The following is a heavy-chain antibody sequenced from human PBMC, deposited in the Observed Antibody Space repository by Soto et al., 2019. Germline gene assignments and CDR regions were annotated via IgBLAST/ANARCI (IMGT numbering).Heavy chain of an antibody. Sequence: GGSLRLSCAASGFTFSDHYMDWVRQAPGKGLEWVGRTRNKANSYTTEYAASVKGRFTISRDDSKNSLYLQMNSLKTEDTAVYYCARVASSGWYDFWSGYYRGYYYYGMDVWGQGT. CDR2: TRNKANSYTT. CDR3: ARVASSGWYDFWSGYYRGYYYYGMDV. J-gene: IGHJ6*02. CDR1: GFTFSDHY. V-gene: IGHV3-72*01. D-gene: IGHD3-3*01.